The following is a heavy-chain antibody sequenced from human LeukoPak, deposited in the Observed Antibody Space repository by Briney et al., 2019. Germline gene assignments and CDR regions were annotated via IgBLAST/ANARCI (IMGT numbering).Heavy chain of an antibody. D-gene: IGHD3-22*01. J-gene: IGHJ4*02. CDR1: GFTFTTSA. Sequence: GTSVKVSCKAPGFTFTTSAMQWVRQARGQRLEWIGWIVVGSGNTNYAQKFQERVTITRDTSTSTAYMELSSLRSEDTAVYYCAAAYRYFYDRGGYFDYWGQGTLVTVSS. CDR2: IVVGSGNT. CDR3: AAAYRYFYDRGGYFDY. V-gene: IGHV1-58*02.